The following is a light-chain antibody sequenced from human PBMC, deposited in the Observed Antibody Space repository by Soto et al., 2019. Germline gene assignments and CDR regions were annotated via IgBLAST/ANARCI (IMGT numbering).Light chain of an antibody. CDR1: QSVRSTD. V-gene: IGKV3-20*01. Sequence: EIVLTQSPGTLSLSPGERATLSCRASQSVRSTDLAWSQQKPGQAPRLLIYGASRRATGIPDRFSGSGSGTDFTLTISRLEPEDFAVYYCQQYGSAPYTFGQGTELEAK. CDR2: GAS. J-gene: IGKJ2*01. CDR3: QQYGSAPYT.